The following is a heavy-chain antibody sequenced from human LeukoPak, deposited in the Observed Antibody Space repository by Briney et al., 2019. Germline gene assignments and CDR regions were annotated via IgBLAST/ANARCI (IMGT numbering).Heavy chain of an antibody. CDR3: ARSPAAGMGSWFDP. CDR2: INPNSGGT. D-gene: IGHD6-13*01. Sequence: GASVKVSCKASGYTFTGYYMHWVRQAPGQGLEWMGWINPNSGGTNYAQKFQGRVTMTRDTSISTAYMELSRLRSDDTAVYYCARSPAAGMGSWFDPWGQGTLVTVSS. J-gene: IGHJ5*02. V-gene: IGHV1-2*02. CDR1: GYTFTGYY.